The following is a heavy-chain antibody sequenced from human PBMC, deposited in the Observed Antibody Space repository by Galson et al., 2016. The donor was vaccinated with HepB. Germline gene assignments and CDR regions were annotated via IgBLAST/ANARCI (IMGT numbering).Heavy chain of an antibody. CDR1: GFNVGNYA. V-gene: IGHV3-66*01. Sequence: SLRLSCAASGFNVGNYALSWVRQAPGKGLEWVSVIYSGGTTYYADSVKGRFTISKDSSKNTLYLQMNSLRAEDTAVYYCARSPNWNFLWGQGTLVTVSS. J-gene: IGHJ4*02. D-gene: IGHD1-1*01. CDR3: ARSPNWNFL. CDR2: IYSGGTT.